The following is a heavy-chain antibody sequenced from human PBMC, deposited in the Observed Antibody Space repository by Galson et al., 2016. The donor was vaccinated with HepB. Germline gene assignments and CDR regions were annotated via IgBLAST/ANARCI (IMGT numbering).Heavy chain of an antibody. CDR2: IYYSGMT. J-gene: IGHJ3*01. D-gene: IGHD3-3*01. CDR3: ELRFLDYDAFDF. V-gene: IGHV4-30-2*01. Sequence: KGLEWIGYIYYSGMTHDNPSLKSRVTISVDMSKNQFSLKLTSVSAADTAVYYCELRFLDYDAFDFWGQGTMVTVSS.